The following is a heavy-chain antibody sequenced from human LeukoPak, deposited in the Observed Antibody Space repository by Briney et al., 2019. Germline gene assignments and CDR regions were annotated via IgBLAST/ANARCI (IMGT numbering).Heavy chain of an antibody. D-gene: IGHD3-3*01. CDR3: ARSKAIFGVVITRFDY. CDR1: GGSISSSSYY. CDR2: IYYSGST. J-gene: IGHJ4*02. V-gene: IGHV4-39*01. Sequence: SETLSLTCTVSGGSISSSSYYWGWIRQPPGKGLEWIGSIYYSGSTYYNPSLKSQVTISVDTSKNQFSLKLSSVTAADTAVYYCARSKAIFGVVITRFDYWGQGTLVTVSS.